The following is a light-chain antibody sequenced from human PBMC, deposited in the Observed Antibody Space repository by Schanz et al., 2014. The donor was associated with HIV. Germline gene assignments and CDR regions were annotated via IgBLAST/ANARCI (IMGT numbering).Light chain of an antibody. Sequence: EIVLTQSPGTLSLSPGERATLSCRASQSVSRNYLAWYQQKPGQAPRLLIYGASSRATGIPDRFSGSGSGTDFTLTISRLEPEDFAVYYCQQRGNWPPITFGQGTRLEIK. CDR1: QSVSRNY. J-gene: IGKJ5*01. V-gene: IGKV3D-20*02. CDR2: GAS. CDR3: QQRGNWPPIT.